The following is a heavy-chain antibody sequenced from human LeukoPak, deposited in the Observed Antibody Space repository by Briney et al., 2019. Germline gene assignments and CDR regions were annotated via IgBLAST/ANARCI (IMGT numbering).Heavy chain of an antibody. J-gene: IGHJ4*02. CDR3: ARGVPYYNFDRSKRVPWGFDY. D-gene: IGHD3-9*01. CDR1: GGSISSGFYY. CDR2: ISYSGTA. V-gene: IGHV4-61*01. Sequence: SQTLSLTCTVSGGSISSGFYYWSWIRQPPGKGLEWIGYISYSGTADYNPSLKSRVTISVDMSKNQFSLKLSSMTAADTAVYYCARGVPYYNFDRSKRVPWGFDYWGQGTLVTVSS.